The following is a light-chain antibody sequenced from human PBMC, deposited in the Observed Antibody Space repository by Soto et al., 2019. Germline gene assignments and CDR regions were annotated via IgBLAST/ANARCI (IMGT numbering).Light chain of an antibody. CDR2: DAS. Sequence: EIVLTQSPATLSLSPGERATLSWMASQSISSYLAWYQQKAGQAPRLLIYDASSRATGIPARFSGSGSGTDFTLTISSLEPEDSAVYYCQQRSDWPRGTFGQGTKVDI. J-gene: IGKJ1*01. CDR1: QSISSY. V-gene: IGKV3-11*01. CDR3: QQRSDWPRGT.